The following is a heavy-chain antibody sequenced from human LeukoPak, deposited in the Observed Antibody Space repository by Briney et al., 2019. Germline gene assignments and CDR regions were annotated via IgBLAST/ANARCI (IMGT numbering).Heavy chain of an antibody. CDR3: ARDPTYYDILTGPHNWFDP. Sequence: GASVKVSCKASGYTFTSYGISWVRQARGQGLEWMGSISADNGNTNYAQKLQGRVTMTTDTSTSTAYMELRSLRPDDTAVYYCARDPTYYDILTGPHNWFDPWGQGTLVTVSS. CDR1: GYTFTSYG. V-gene: IGHV1-18*01. CDR2: ISADNGNT. J-gene: IGHJ5*02. D-gene: IGHD3-9*01.